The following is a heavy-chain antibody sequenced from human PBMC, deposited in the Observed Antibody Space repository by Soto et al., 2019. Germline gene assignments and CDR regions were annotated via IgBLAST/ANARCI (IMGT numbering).Heavy chain of an antibody. Sequence: ASVKVSCKASGYTFTSYAMPWVRQAPGQRLEWMGWINAGNGNTKYSQKFQGRVTITRDTSASTAYMELSSLRSEDTAVYYCARWYYDSSGYYVYYFDYWGQGTLVTVSS. CDR2: INAGNGNT. J-gene: IGHJ4*02. D-gene: IGHD3-22*01. V-gene: IGHV1-3*01. CDR1: GYTFTSYA. CDR3: ARWYYDSSGYYVYYFDY.